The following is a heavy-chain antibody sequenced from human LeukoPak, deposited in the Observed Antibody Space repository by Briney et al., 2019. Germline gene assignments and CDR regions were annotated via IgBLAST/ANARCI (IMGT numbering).Heavy chain of an antibody. CDR3: ARDSMIVVVIDSPLDY. Sequence: ASVKVSCKASGYTFTSYGISWVRQAPGQGLEWMGWISAYNANTNYAQKLQGRVTMTTDTSTSTAYMELRSLRSDDTAVYYCARDSMIVVVIDSPLDYWGQRTLVTVFS. D-gene: IGHD3-22*01. J-gene: IGHJ4*02. CDR1: GYTFTSYG. V-gene: IGHV1-18*01. CDR2: ISAYNANT.